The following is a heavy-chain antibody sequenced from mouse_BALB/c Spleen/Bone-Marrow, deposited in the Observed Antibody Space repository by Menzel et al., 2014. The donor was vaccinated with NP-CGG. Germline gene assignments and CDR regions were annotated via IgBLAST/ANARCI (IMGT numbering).Heavy chain of an antibody. CDR3: ARDYGSSYGGVDY. J-gene: IGHJ2*01. V-gene: IGHV1-82*01. Sequence: VQLQQSGPELVKPGASVKISCKASGYAFSSSWMNWVKQRPRQGLEWIGRIYPGDGDTNYNGKSKGKATLTADKSSSTAYMQLSSLTSVDSAVYFCARDYGSSYGGVDYWGQGTTLTVSS. D-gene: IGHD1-1*01. CDR2: IYPGDGDT. CDR1: GYAFSSSW.